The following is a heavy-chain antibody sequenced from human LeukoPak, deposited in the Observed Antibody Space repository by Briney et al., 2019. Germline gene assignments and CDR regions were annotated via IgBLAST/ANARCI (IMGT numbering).Heavy chain of an antibody. CDR1: GFTFDDYG. CDR2: INWNGGST. V-gene: IGHV3-20*01. Sequence: GGSLRLSCAASGFTFDDYGMSWVRQAPGKGLEWVSGINWNGGSTGYADSVKGRFTISRDNAKNSLYLQMNSLRAEDTALYHCAGKSGYEREMGVWGKGTTVTVSS. J-gene: IGHJ6*04. CDR3: AGKSGYEREMGV. D-gene: IGHD5-12*01.